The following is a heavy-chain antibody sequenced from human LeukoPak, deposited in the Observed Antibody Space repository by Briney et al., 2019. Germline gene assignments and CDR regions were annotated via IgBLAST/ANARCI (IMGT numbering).Heavy chain of an antibody. J-gene: IGHJ4*02. Sequence: ASVKVSCKASGYTFTSCDINWVRPAAGKGLDWMGCMNPNSGNTGYGQSFQGRITMTRDISIGTAYMELSNLTSEDTAIYYCTRGSSGRRENWGQGTLVTVSA. V-gene: IGHV1-8*01. CDR1: GYTFTSCD. D-gene: IGHD6-19*01. CDR3: TRGSSGRREN. CDR2: MNPNSGNT.